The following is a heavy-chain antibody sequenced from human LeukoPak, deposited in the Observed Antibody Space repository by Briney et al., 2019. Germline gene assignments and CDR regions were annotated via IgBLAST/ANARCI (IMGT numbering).Heavy chain of an antibody. D-gene: IGHD4-17*01. V-gene: IGHV3-21*01. J-gene: IGHJ6*02. CDR3: ARGSPDYGGNSFSLMDV. CDR1: GFTFSSYS. Sequence: NPGGSLRLSCAASGFTFSSYSMTWVRQAPGKGLEWVSSISSSSSYIYYADSVKGRFTISRDNAKNSLYLQMNSLRAEDTAVYYCARGSPDYGGNSFSLMDVWGQGTTVTVSS. CDR2: ISSSSSYI.